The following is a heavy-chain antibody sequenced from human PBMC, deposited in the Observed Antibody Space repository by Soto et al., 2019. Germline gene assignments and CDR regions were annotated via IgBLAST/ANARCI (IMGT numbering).Heavy chain of an antibody. CDR1: GGSITSSFY. J-gene: IGHJ6*02. CDR2: IYGTGNT. V-gene: IGHV4-39*01. D-gene: IGHD6-13*01. Sequence: QLQLQESGPGLVKPSETLSLSCTVSGGSITSSFYWGWIRQPPGKGLEWIGSIYGTGNTYYNPSLKGRVTISADTSKNQFSLNLISVTAADTAVYYCRSSSRYSTDDWGQGATVTVSS. CDR3: RSSSRYSTDD.